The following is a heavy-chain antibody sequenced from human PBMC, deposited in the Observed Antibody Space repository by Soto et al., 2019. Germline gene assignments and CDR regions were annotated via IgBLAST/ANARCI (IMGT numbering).Heavy chain of an antibody. CDR3: AKKESPVIRAFCH. V-gene: IGHV3-11*01. Sequence: PGGSLRLSCAASGFTFSDYYMSWIRQAPGKGLEWVSYISSSGSTIYYADSVKGRFTISRDNAKNSLYLQMNSLRAEDTAVYYYAKKESPVIRAFCHWGPGILLTVS. D-gene: IGHD3-16*02. CDR1: GFTFSDYY. CDR2: ISSSGSTI. J-gene: IGHJ4*02.